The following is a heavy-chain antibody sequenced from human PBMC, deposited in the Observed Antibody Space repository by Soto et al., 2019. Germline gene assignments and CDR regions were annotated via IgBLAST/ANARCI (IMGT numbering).Heavy chain of an antibody. D-gene: IGHD3-22*01. CDR2: ITSDGGSA. CDR1: GFTLSRHW. Sequence: EVQLVESGGGSVQPGGSLRLQCAASGFTLSRHWMYWVRQAPGKGLSWVSRITSDGGSARYADSVNGRFTVARGNAKNMQNLEMNGLRVEDWAGYDGATVAIYSSGRGMDLWGQGILVTVSS. V-gene: IGHV3-74*01. J-gene: IGHJ5*02. CDR3: ATVAIYSSGRGMDL.